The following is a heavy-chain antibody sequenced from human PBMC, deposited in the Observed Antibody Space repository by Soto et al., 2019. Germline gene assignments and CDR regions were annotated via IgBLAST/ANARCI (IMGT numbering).Heavy chain of an antibody. CDR2: IYPDDSDT. J-gene: IGHJ3*02. D-gene: IGHD3-22*01. CDR3: ATQKPSGANYYYDSSGTPPDAFDI. Sequence: PGESLKISCEASGYRFTSNWIGWVRHRPGKGLEWMGIIYPDDSDTRYFPPFQGQVTISADKSISTAYLQWSSLKASDTAMYYCATQKPSGANYYYDSSGTPPDAFDIWGQGPMVTVSS. CDR1: GYRFTSNW. V-gene: IGHV5-51*01.